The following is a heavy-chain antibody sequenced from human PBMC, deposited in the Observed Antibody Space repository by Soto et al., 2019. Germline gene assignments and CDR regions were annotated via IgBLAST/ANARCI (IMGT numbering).Heavy chain of an antibody. CDR3: ATQMANYYDSTGYYSNWFDT. CDR1: GGSISSYY. V-gene: IGHV4-4*07. CDR2: IYTSGST. J-gene: IGHJ5*02. D-gene: IGHD3-22*01. Sequence: SETLSLTCTVSGGSISSYYWSWIRQPAGKGLEWIGRIYTSGSTNHNPSLKSRVTMSVDTSKNQFSLKLSSVTAADTAVYYCATQMANYYDSTGYYSNWFDTWGQGTLVTVSS.